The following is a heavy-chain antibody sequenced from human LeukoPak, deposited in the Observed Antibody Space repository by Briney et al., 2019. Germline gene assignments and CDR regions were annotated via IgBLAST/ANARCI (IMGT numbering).Heavy chain of an antibody. CDR2: MYYSESA. J-gene: IGHJ6*03. D-gene: IGHD6-25*01. CDR1: GGSISNNF. Sequence: SETLSLTCTVSGGSISNNFWTWIRQPPGKGLECIGFMYYSESASYNPSLNSRVTVSVDKSKNQISLKLTSVTAADTAVYYCARFPASAEYRHYYHMDVWGKGTTVTVSS. CDR3: ARFPASAEYRHYYHMDV. V-gene: IGHV4-59*01.